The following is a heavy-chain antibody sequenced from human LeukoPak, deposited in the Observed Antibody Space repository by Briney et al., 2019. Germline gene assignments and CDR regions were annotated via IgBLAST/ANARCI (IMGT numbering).Heavy chain of an antibody. V-gene: IGHV4-59*12. Sequence: KPSETLSLTCTVSGGSISSYYWSWIRQPPGKGLEWIGYIYYSGSTNYNPSLKSRVTISVDTSKNQFSLKLSSVTAADTAVYYCARDQPNYYDSSGYYSGLFDYWGQGTLVTVSS. CDR3: ARDQPNYYDSSGYYSGLFDY. J-gene: IGHJ4*02. CDR1: GGSISSYY. CDR2: IYYSGST. D-gene: IGHD3-22*01.